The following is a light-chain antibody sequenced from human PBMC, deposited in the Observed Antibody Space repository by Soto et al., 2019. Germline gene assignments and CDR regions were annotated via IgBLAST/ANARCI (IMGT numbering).Light chain of an antibody. Sequence: QMTHSPPPLSACVGGPVRIIPRCSQSISSWLAWYQQKPGKAPKLLIYDASSLESGVPSRFSGSGSGTEFTLTISSLQPDDFATYYCQQHNSYSPWTFGQGTKVDIK. V-gene: IGKV1-5*02. CDR1: QSISSW. CDR3: QQHNSYSPWT. J-gene: IGKJ1*01. CDR2: DAS.